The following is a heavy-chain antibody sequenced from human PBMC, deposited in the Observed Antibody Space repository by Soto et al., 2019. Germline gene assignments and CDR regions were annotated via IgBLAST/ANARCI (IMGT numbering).Heavy chain of an antibody. Sequence: QVQLVESGGGVVQPGRSLRLSCAASGFTFSSYGMHWVRQAPGKGLEWVAVIWYDGSNRYYAGSVKGRFTISRDNSKNTRYLQMNSLRAEDTAVYYCARGGFHDSGDRFDYWGQGTLVSVSS. D-gene: IGHD4-17*01. J-gene: IGHJ4*02. CDR3: ARGGFHDSGDRFDY. CDR2: IWYDGSNR. CDR1: GFTFSSYG. V-gene: IGHV3-33*01.